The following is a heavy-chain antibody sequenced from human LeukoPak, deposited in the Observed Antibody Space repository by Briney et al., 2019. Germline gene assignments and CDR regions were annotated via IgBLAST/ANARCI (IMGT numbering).Heavy chain of an antibody. CDR2: ISTYNGNT. D-gene: IGHD3-3*01. Sequence: ASVKVSCKASGYSFNSYDISWVRQAPGQGLEWMAWISTYNGNTNYALKVQGRATMSTDTSTSTAYMELRSLRSDDTAVYYCARVLWYDFWSPYYFYYWGQGTLVTVSS. V-gene: IGHV1-18*01. CDR1: GYSFNSYD. J-gene: IGHJ4*02. CDR3: ARVLWYDFWSPYYFYY.